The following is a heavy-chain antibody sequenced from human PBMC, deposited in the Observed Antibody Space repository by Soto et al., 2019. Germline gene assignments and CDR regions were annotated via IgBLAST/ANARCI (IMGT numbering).Heavy chain of an antibody. CDR3: ARNRRIQLWLSWFDP. V-gene: IGHV4-34*01. CDR2: INHSGST. D-gene: IGHD5-18*01. J-gene: IGHJ5*02. CDR1: GGSFSGYY. Sequence: SETLSLTCAVYGGSFSGYYWSWMRQPPGKGLEWIGEINHSGSTNYNPSLKSRVTILVDTSKNQFSLKLSSVTAADTAVYYCARNRRIQLWLSWFDPWGQGTLVTVSS.